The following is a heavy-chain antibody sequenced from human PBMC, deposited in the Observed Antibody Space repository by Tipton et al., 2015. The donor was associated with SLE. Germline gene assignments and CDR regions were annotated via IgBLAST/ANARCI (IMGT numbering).Heavy chain of an antibody. CDR1: GGSISTNY. J-gene: IGHJ5*02. D-gene: IGHD4-11*01. Sequence: TLSLTCSVSGGSISTNYWIWIRQPPGKGLEWIGYISYNGGTNYNPSLKSRVTMSVDTAKNQFSLSLSSMTAADTAVYYCARRSDDYSNWFDPWGQGTQVSVSS. V-gene: IGHV4-59*12. CDR3: ARRSDDYSNWFDP. CDR2: ISYNGGT.